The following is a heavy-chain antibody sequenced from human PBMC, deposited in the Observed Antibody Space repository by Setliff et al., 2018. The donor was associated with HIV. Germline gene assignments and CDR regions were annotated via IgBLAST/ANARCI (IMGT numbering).Heavy chain of an antibody. CDR3: AKDFSPYYYDSSGYYYGY. Sequence: GESLKISCAASGFTFSSYGMHWVRQAPGKGLEWVAVIWYDGSNKYYADSVKGRFTISRDNSKNTLYLQMNSLRAEDTAVYYCAKDFSPYYYDSSGYYYGYWGQGTLVTVSS. J-gene: IGHJ4*02. D-gene: IGHD3-22*01. CDR1: GFTFSSYG. CDR2: IWYDGSNK. V-gene: IGHV3-33*06.